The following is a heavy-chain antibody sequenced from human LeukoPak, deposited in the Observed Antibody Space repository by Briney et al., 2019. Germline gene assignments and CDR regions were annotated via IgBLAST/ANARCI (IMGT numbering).Heavy chain of an antibody. V-gene: IGHV1-2*06. D-gene: IGHD2-8*01. CDR1: GYTFTVYY. CDR2: INPNSGGT. J-gene: IGHJ4*02. Sequence: ASVKVSCKASGYTFTVYYMHWVRQAPGQGLEWMGRINPNSGGTNYAQKFQGRVTMTRDTSISTAYMELSRLSSDDTAVYYCARCTNGTRGLFDYWSQGTLVTVSS. CDR3: ARCTNGTRGLFDY.